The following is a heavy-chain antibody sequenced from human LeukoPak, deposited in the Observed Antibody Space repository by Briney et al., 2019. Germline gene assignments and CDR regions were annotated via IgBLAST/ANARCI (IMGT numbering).Heavy chain of an antibody. Sequence: SETLSLTCTVSGGSISSYYWSWIRQPAGKGLEWIGRIYTSGSTNYNPSLKSRVTMSADTSKNQFSLRLGSVTAADTAVYYCARVEMGKNGELEYFRHWGQGTLVTVSS. V-gene: IGHV4-4*07. CDR1: GGSISSYY. CDR3: ARVEMGKNGELEYFRH. CDR2: IYTSGST. J-gene: IGHJ1*01. D-gene: IGHD5-24*01.